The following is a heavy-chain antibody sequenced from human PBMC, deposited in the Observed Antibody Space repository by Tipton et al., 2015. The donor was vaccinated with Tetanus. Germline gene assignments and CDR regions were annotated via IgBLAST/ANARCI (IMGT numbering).Heavy chain of an antibody. V-gene: IGHV3-23*01. J-gene: IGHJ4*02. CDR1: GFTFSSYD. CDR3: ASTGGDYWGALDY. CDR2: ISSSGGST. Sequence: SLRLSCAASGFTFSSYDVSWVRQAPGKGLEWVSAISSSGGSTYSADSVKGRFTISSDNSKNTLYLQKNSLRAEGTAVYYSASTGGDYWGALDYWGQGTLVTVSS. D-gene: IGHD4-17*01.